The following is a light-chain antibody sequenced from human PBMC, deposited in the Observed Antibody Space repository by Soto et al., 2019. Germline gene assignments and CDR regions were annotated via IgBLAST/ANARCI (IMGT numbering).Light chain of an antibody. CDR3: SSYTSSSTRVV. V-gene: IGLV2-14*01. J-gene: IGLJ3*02. CDR1: SSDVGGYNF. Sequence: QSALTQPASVSGSPGQSITISCTGTSSDVGGYNFVSWYQQHLGKAPKLMIYAVSNRPSGVSNRFSGSKSGNTASLTISGLQAEDEADYYCSSYTSSSTRVVFGGGTKLTVL. CDR2: AVS.